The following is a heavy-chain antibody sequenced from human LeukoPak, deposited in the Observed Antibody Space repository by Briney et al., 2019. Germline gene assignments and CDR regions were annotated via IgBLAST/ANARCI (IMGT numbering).Heavy chain of an antibody. D-gene: IGHD6-13*01. Sequence: PGGSLRLSCAASGFTFSSYWMSWVRQAPGKGLEWVANIKQDGSEKYYVDSVKGRFTISRDNAKNSLYLQMSSLRAEDTAVYYCAKTADLIAAAGSDYFQHWGQGTLVTVSS. J-gene: IGHJ1*01. CDR1: GFTFSSYW. V-gene: IGHV3-7*01. CDR2: IKQDGSEK. CDR3: AKTADLIAAAGSDYFQH.